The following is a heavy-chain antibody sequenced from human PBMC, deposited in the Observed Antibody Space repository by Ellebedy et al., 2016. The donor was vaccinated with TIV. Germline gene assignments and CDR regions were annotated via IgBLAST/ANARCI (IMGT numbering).Heavy chain of an antibody. J-gene: IGHJ1*01. CDR2: IRSNFDGGTT. D-gene: IGHD2-15*01. CDR3: IRYGNAEYFQQ. Sequence: GGSLRLSCAASGFIFKNDWLGWVRQAPGKGLEWVGRIRSNFDGGTTDNAAPVKGRFTISRDDSKNTMFLQMDSLKAEDTAVYYCIRYGNAEYFQQWGQGTLVTVSS. CDR1: GFIFKNDW. V-gene: IGHV3-15*01.